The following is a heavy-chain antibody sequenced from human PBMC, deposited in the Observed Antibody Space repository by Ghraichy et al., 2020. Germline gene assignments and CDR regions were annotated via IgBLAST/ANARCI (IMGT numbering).Heavy chain of an antibody. CDR3: AKDVGSAVPMIVVN. CDR2: ISGSGGST. CDR1: GFTFSSYV. V-gene: IGHV3-23*01. Sequence: GESLHISCAASGFTFSSYVMSWVRQAPGKGLEWVSAISGSGGSTYYADSVKGRFTISRDNSKNTLYVQMNSLRAEDTAVYYCAKDVGSAVPMIVVNWGQGTLVTVTS. D-gene: IGHD3-22*01. J-gene: IGHJ4*02.